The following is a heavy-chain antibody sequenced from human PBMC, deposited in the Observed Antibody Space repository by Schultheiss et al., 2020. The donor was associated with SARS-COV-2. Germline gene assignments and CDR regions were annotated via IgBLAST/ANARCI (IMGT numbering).Heavy chain of an antibody. V-gene: IGHV1-18*01. CDR3: ARGPIGAAGNWDFDY. CDR2: ISIFDADR. Sequence: ASVKVSCKASGYIFTNYGISWVRQAPGQGLEWMAYISIFDADRKYATKFQDRVILTRDTSTSTAYMELRSLRSDDTAVYYCARGPIGAAGNWDFDYWGQGTLVTVSS. J-gene: IGHJ4*02. D-gene: IGHD6-13*01. CDR1: GYIFTNYG.